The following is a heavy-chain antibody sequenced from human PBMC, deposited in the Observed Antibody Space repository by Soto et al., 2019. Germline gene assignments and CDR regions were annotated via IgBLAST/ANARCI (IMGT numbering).Heavy chain of an antibody. CDR2: ISSSGSTI. CDR1: GFTFSSYE. V-gene: IGHV3-48*03. CDR3: ARDPRRPRYSGSYYDY. J-gene: IGHJ4*02. Sequence: GGSLRLSCAASGFTFSSYEMNWVRQAPGKGLEWVSYISSSGSTIYYAGSVKGRFTISRDNAKNSLYLQMNSLRAEDTAVYYCARDPRRPRYSGSYYDYWGQGTLVTVSS. D-gene: IGHD1-26*01.